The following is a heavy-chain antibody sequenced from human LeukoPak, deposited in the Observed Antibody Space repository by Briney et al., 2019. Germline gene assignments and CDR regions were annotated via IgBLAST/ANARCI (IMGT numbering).Heavy chain of an antibody. V-gene: IGHV1-8*01. Sequence: GASVKVSCKASGYTFTSYDINWVRQATGQGLEWMGWMNPNSGNTGYAQKFQGRVTMTRNTSISTAYMELSSLRSEDTAVYYCARVSRPMYYYDSSGYEFDYWGQGTLVTASS. CDR3: ARVSRPMYYYDSSGYEFDY. CDR1: GYTFTSYD. D-gene: IGHD3-22*01. CDR2: MNPNSGNT. J-gene: IGHJ4*02.